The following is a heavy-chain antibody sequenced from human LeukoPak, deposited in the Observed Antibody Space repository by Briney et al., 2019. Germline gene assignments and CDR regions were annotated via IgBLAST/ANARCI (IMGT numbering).Heavy chain of an antibody. J-gene: IGHJ4*02. CDR1: GFTFSSYA. CDR2: ISGSGGST. D-gene: IGHD4-17*01. Sequence: GGSLRLSCAASGFTFSSYAMSWVRQAPGKGLEWGSAISGSGGSTYYADSVKGRFTISGDNSKNTLYLQMNSLRAEDTAVYYCAKPPTNYGDYRYYFDYWGQGTLVTVSS. V-gene: IGHV3-23*01. CDR3: AKPPTNYGDYRYYFDY.